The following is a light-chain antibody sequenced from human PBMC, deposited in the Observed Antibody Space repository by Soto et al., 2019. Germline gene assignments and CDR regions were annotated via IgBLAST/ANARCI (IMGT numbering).Light chain of an antibody. CDR1: SGDIGSYNR. Sequence: QSLLTHPASLSGSPGQSITISCTGTSGDIGSYNRVSWYQQHPGKAPKLIIYEVTDRPTGVSNRFSGSKSGNTASLTISGLEAEDEAEYYCSSYTNINTSACVFGTGTKVTVL. CDR2: EVT. CDR3: SSYTNINTSACV. V-gene: IGLV2-14*01. J-gene: IGLJ1*01.